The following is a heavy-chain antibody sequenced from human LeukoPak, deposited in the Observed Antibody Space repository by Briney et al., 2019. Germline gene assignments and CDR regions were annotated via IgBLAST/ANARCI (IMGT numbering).Heavy chain of an antibody. CDR2: ISANSGNT. CDR3: ARDRWYTFDN. D-gene: IGHD4-23*01. V-gene: IGHV1-18*01. Sequence: GASVKVSCKTSGYTFTPNGISWVRQAPGQALEWMGWISANSGNTNYAQKYQGRVTMTTDTSASTVYMELRSLRSDDTAVYYCARDRWYTFDNWGRGTLITVSS. J-gene: IGHJ4*02. CDR1: GYTFTPNG.